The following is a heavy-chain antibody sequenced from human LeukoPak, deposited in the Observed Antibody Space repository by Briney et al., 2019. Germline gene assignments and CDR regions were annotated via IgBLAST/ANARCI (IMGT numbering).Heavy chain of an antibody. Sequence: GASVKVSCKASGGTFSSYAISWVRQAPGQGLEWMGRIIPIFGTAHYAQKFQGRVTITTDESTSTAYMELSSLRSEDTAVYYCARELAVAGTFDAFDIWGQGTMVTVSS. CDR1: GGTFSSYA. CDR2: IIPIFGTA. V-gene: IGHV1-69*05. CDR3: ARELAVAGTFDAFDI. D-gene: IGHD6-19*01. J-gene: IGHJ3*02.